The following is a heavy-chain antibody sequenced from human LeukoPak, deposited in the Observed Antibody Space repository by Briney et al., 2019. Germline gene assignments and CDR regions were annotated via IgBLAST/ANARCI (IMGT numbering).Heavy chain of an antibody. Sequence: GGSLRLSCAASGFTFSSYAMSWVRQAPGKGLEWVSAISGSGGSTYYADSVKGRFTISRDNAKNSLYLQMNSLRAEDTAVYYCARDSGYSYVVDYWGQGTLVTVSS. CDR1: GFTFSSYA. J-gene: IGHJ4*02. V-gene: IGHV3-23*01. D-gene: IGHD5-18*01. CDR3: ARDSGYSYVVDY. CDR2: ISGSGGST.